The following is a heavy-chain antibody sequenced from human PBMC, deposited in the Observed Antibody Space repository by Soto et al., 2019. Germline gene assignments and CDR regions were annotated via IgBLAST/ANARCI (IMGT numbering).Heavy chain of an antibody. J-gene: IGHJ6*02. D-gene: IGHD3-3*01. V-gene: IGHV3-74*01. CDR1: GFTFSSYW. Sequence: GGSLRLSCAASGFTFSSYWMHWVRQAPGKGLVWVSRINSDGSSTSYADSVKGRFTISRDKAKNTLYLQMNSLRAEDTAVYYCATEYDFWSGYYTPVQYYYYYYGMDVWGQGTTVTVSS. CDR3: ATEYDFWSGYYTPVQYYYYYYGMDV. CDR2: INSDGSST.